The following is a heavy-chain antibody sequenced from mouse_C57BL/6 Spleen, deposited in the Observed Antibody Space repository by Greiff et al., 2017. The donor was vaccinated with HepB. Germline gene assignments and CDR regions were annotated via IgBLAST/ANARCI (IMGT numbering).Heavy chain of an antibody. CDR1: GFTFSDYG. CDR2: ISSGSSTI. Sequence: EVQLQESGGGLVKPGGSLKLSCAASGFTFSDYGMHWVRRAPEKGLEWVAYISSGSSTIYYADTVKGRFTISSDNAKKTLFLQMTCLRSEDTTMYYCARPRAEYYAMDYWGQGTSVTVSS. CDR3: ARPRAEYYAMDY. D-gene: IGHD3-3*01. V-gene: IGHV5-17*01. J-gene: IGHJ4*01.